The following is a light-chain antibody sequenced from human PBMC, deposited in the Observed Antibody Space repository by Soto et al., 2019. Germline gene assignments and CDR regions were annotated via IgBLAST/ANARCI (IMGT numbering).Light chain of an antibody. CDR2: GVS. Sequence: QSALTQPVSVSGSPGQSITISCVGTSSDIGNSNYVSWYQQHPGKAPKLMIYGVSNRPSGVSNRFSGSKSGNTASLTISGLQAEDEDDYFCYSSRSSSSTFYVFGTGTKLTVL. CDR1: SSDIGNSNY. CDR3: YSSRSSSSTFYV. V-gene: IGLV2-14*03. J-gene: IGLJ1*01.